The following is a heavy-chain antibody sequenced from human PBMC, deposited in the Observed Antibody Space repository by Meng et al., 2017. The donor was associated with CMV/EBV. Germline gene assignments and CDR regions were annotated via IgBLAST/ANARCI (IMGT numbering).Heavy chain of an antibody. V-gene: IGHV3-38-3*01. Sequence: GESLKISCAASGFTVSSNEMSWVRQAPGKGLEWVSSISGGSTYYADSRKGRFTISRDNPKNTLHLQMNSLRAEDTAVYYCAREVEKWLLLVRTGYYYGMDVWGQGTTVTVSS. CDR2: ISGGST. J-gene: IGHJ6*02. D-gene: IGHD3-3*01. CDR3: AREVEKWLLLVRTGYYYGMDV. CDR1: GFTVSSNE.